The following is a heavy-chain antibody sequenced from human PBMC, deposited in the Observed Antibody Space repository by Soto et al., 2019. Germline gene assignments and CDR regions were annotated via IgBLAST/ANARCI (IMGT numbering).Heavy chain of an antibody. D-gene: IGHD3-3*01. Sequence: QVQLLESGPGLLKPSETLSLTCSVSGGSMSPYYWSWIRQSPRQGLEWIGYIYYSGNTNYNPALKSPVTTSVATSKDQFSLRLSSVTTADSAVYYCARGVYDYWSGYYAGSGVDVWGPGTTVIVSS. V-gene: IGHV4-59*01. CDR2: IYYSGNT. CDR1: GGSMSPYY. CDR3: ARGVYDYWSGYYAGSGVDV. J-gene: IGHJ6*02.